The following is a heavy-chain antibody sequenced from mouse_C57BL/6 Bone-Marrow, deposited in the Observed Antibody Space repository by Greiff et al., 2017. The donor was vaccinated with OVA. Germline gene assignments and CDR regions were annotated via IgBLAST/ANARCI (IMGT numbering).Heavy chain of an antibody. CDR2: IYPRSGNT. V-gene: IGHV1-81*01. D-gene: IGHD1-2*01. CDR1: GYTFTSYG. Sequence: QVQLQQSGAELARPGASVKLSCKASGYTFTSYGISWVKQRTGQGLEWIGEIYPRSGNTYYNEKFKGKATLTADKSSSTAYMELRSLTSEDSAVYVCARDDYYGRAWFAYWGQGTLVTVSA. J-gene: IGHJ3*01. CDR3: ARDDYYGRAWFAY.